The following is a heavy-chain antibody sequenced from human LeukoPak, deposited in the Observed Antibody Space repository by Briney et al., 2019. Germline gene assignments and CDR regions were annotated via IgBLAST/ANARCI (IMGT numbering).Heavy chain of an antibody. Sequence: PGGSLRLSCAASGFTFSSYSMNWVRQAPGKGLEWVSSISSSSSYICYADSVKGRFTISRDNAKNSLYLQMNSLRAEDTAVYYCARDRRSIAAAVDYWGQGTLVTVSS. CDR1: GFTFSSYS. CDR2: ISSSSSYI. D-gene: IGHD6-13*01. V-gene: IGHV3-21*01. J-gene: IGHJ4*02. CDR3: ARDRRSIAAAVDY.